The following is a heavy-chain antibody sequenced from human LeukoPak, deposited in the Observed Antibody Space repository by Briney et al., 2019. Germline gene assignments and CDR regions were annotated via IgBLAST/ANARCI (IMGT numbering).Heavy chain of an antibody. D-gene: IGHD4-17*01. CDR3: ARLVTTVIGAFDI. CDR2: ISSSSYT. Sequence: PGGSLRLSCAASGFTFSDYYMSWIRQAPGKGLEWVSYISSSSYTNYDDSVKGRFTISRDNAKNSLYLQMNSLRAEDTAVYYCARLVTTVIGAFDIWGQGTMVTVSS. J-gene: IGHJ3*02. CDR1: GFTFSDYY. V-gene: IGHV3-11*06.